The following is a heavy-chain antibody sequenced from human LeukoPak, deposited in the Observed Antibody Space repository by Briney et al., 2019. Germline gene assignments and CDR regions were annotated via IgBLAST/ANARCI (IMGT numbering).Heavy chain of an antibody. Sequence: KPSETLSLTCTVSGGSISSHYWSWIRQPPGKGLEWIGEINHSGSTNYNPSLKSRVTISVDTSKNQFSLKLSSVTAADTAVYYCARKAGRCSGGSCYSPNYYYYYMDVWGKGTTVTVSS. CDR3: ARKAGRCSGGSCYSPNYYYYYMDV. J-gene: IGHJ6*03. V-gene: IGHV4-34*01. D-gene: IGHD2-15*01. CDR1: GGSISSHY. CDR2: INHSGST.